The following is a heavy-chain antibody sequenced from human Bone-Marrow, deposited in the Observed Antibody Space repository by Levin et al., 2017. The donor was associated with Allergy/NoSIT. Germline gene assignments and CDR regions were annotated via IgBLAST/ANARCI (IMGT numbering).Heavy chain of an antibody. Sequence: GGSLRLSCAASGFTFSNYWMSWVRQAPGEGLEWVANIKQDGSEKYYVDSAKGRFTISRDNAKNSLYLQMNSLRAEDTAVYYCARDRPRDFGFDYWGQGTLVTVSS. J-gene: IGHJ4*02. D-gene: IGHD3-9*01. V-gene: IGHV3-7*04. CDR3: ARDRPRDFGFDY. CDR2: IKQDGSEK. CDR1: GFTFSNYW.